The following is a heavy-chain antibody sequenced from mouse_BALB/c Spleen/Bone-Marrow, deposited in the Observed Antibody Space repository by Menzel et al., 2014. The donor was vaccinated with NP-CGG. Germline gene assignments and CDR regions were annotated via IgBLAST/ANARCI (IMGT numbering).Heavy chain of an antibody. CDR3: AREWTARAVDY. CDR1: GYAFTNYL. CDR2: INPGSGGA. J-gene: IGHJ2*01. V-gene: IGHV1-54*01. Sequence: QVQLQQPGAELVRPGTSVKVSCKASGYAFTNYLIEWVKLRPVQGLEWIGVINPGSGGANYNAKFKGKATLTADKSSSTAYMQLSSLTSDDSAVYFCAREWTARAVDYWGQGTTLTVSS. D-gene: IGHD3-2*01.